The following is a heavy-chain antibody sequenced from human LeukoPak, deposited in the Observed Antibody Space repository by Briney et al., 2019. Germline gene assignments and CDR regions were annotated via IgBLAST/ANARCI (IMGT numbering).Heavy chain of an antibody. Sequence: ASVKVSCKASGYTFTSYGINWVRQAPGQGLEWMGWISAYDSNTHYAQKLQGRVTMTTDTSTSTAYMEVRSLRSDDTAVYYCARGGPNDFWSGYYNYYYYYMDVWGKGTTVTVSS. CDR1: GYTFTSYG. V-gene: IGHV1-18*01. D-gene: IGHD3-3*01. CDR2: ISAYDSNT. J-gene: IGHJ6*03. CDR3: ARGGPNDFWSGYYNYYYYYMDV.